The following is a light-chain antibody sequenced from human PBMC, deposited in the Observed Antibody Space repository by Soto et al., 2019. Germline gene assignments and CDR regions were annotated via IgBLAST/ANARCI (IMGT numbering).Light chain of an antibody. CDR2: LNSDGSH. V-gene: IGLV4-69*01. CDR1: SGHSSYA. Sequence: QAVVTQSPSASASLEASVKLTCTLSSGHSSYAIAWHQQQPEKGPRYLMKLNSDGSHSKRDGIPDRFSGSSSGAERYLTISSLQYEDEADYYCQTWGTGIVVFGGGTKLTVL. CDR3: QTWGTGIVV. J-gene: IGLJ2*01.